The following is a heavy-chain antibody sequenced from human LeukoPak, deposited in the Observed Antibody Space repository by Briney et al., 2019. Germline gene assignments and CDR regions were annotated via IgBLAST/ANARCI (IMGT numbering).Heavy chain of an antibody. V-gene: IGHV3-23*01. CDR3: AKDYGSGSKFDY. J-gene: IGHJ4*02. CDR1: GFTFSSYA. D-gene: IGHD3-10*01. Sequence: GGSLRLSCAGSGFTFSSYAMSWVRQAPGKGLEWVSAISGSGGSTYYADSVKGRFTISRDNSKNTLYLQMNSLRAEDTAVHYCAKDYGSGSKFDYWGQGTLVTVPS. CDR2: ISGSGGST.